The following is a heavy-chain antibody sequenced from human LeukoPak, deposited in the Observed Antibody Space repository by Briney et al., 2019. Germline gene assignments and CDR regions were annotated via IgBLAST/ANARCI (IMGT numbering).Heavy chain of an antibody. V-gene: IGHV1-69*04. CDR1: GGTFSSYT. D-gene: IGHD1-26*01. J-gene: IGHJ4*02. CDR3: ARDPGGSYHPVDY. Sequence: SVKVSCKASGGTFSSYTISWVRQAPGQGLEWMGRIIPILGIANYAQKFQGRVTITADKSTGTAYMELRSLRSDDTAVYYCARDPGGSYHPVDYWGQGTLVTVSS. CDR2: IIPILGIA.